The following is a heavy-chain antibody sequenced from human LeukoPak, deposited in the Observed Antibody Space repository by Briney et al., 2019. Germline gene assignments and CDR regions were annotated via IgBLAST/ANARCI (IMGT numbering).Heavy chain of an antibody. Sequence: SETLFLTCTVSGGSIDSYYWSWIRQPPGEGLEWIGNIYYTGSTEYQPPLKSGVTISLDTSKNQFSLKLTSVTAAGTAVYYCARVYQSAEYYFDYWGQGSLVSVSS. CDR1: GGSIDSYY. D-gene: IGHD2-2*01. J-gene: IGHJ4*02. CDR2: IYYTGST. CDR3: ARVYQSAEYYFDY. V-gene: IGHV4-59*01.